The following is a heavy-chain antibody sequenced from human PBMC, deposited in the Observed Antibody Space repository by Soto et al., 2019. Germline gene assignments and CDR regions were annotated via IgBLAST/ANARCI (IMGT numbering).Heavy chain of an antibody. J-gene: IGHJ3*02. D-gene: IGHD5-12*01. CDR1: GFTFSGSA. CDR3: TRPGGDGYNFEDDAFDI. CDR2: IRSKANSYAT. Sequence: EVQLVESGGGLVQPGGSLKLSCAASGFTFSGSAMHWVRQASGKGLEWVGRIRSKANSYATAYAASVKGRFTISRDDSXNXXYLQMNSLKTEDTAVYYCTRPGGDGYNFEDDAFDIWGQGTMVTVSS. V-gene: IGHV3-73*01.